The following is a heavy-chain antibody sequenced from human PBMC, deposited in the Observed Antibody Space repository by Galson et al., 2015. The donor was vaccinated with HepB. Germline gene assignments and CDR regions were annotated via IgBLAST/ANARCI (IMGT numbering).Heavy chain of an antibody. J-gene: IGHJ4*02. V-gene: IGHV3-21*01. D-gene: IGHD2-2*01. CDR2: ISTSSTYI. CDR1: GFTFSKYS. Sequence: SLRLSCAASGFTFSKYSMNWVRQAPGKGLEWVSSISTSSTYIYYADSVKGRFTISRDNAKNSLYLQMNSLRAEDTAVSYCWRPQPVATFDYWGQGTLVTVSS. CDR3: WRPQPVATFDY.